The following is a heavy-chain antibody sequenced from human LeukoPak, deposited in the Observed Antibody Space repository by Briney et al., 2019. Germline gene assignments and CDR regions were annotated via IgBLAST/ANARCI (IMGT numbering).Heavy chain of an antibody. CDR3: AKDFIAVATIPKKYYYYGMDV. CDR2: ISGSGGST. J-gene: IGHJ6*02. D-gene: IGHD5-12*01. CDR1: GFTFSSYA. Sequence: GGSLRLSCAASGFTFSSYAMSWVRQAPGKGLEWVSAISGSGGSTYYADSVKGRFTISRDNSKNTLYLQMNSLRAEDTAVYYCAKDFIAVATIPKKYYYYGMDVWGQGTTVTVSS. V-gene: IGHV3-23*01.